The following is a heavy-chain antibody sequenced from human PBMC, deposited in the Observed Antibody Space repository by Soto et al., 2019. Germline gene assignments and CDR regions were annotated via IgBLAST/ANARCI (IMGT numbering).Heavy chain of an antibody. J-gene: IGHJ4*02. V-gene: IGHV4-30-2*01. CDR1: GGSISSGGYS. Sequence: SETLSLTCAVSGGSISSGGYSWSWIRQPPGKGLEWIGYIYHSGSTYYNPSLKSRVTISVDRSKNQFSLKLSSVTAADTAVYYCARAPLHPNYWGQGTLVTVSS. CDR3: ARAPLHPNY. D-gene: IGHD4-4*01. CDR2: IYHSGST.